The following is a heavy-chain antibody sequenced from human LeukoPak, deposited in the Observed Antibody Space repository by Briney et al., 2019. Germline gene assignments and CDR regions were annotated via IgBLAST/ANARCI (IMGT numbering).Heavy chain of an antibody. CDR2: IYYSGST. CDR1: GGSISSYY. Sequence: SETLSLTCTVSGGSISSYYWSWIRQPPGKGLEWIGYIYYSGSTNYNPSLKSRVTISVDTSKNQFSLKLSSVTAADTAVYYCARGGDTAMVLYFDYWGQGTLVTVSS. CDR3: ARGGDTAMVLYFDY. J-gene: IGHJ4*02. D-gene: IGHD5-18*01. V-gene: IGHV4-59*01.